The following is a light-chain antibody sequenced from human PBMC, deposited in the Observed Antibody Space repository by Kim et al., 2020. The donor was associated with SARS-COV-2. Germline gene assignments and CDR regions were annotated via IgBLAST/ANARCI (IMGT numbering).Light chain of an antibody. CDR1: QSLVHSDGNTY. CDR2: KVS. V-gene: IGKV2-30*02. Sequence: DVVMTQSPLSLPVTLGQPASISCRSSQSLVHSDGNTYLNWFQQRPGQSPRRLIYKVSNRDSGVPDRFSGSGSGTDFTLKISRVEAEDVGVYYCMQGTHWLPFGGGTKVDIK. J-gene: IGKJ4*01. CDR3: MQGTHWLP.